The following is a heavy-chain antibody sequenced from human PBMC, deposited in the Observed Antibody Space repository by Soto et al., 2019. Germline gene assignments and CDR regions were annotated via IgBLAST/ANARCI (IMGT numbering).Heavy chain of an antibody. CDR3: AHRPSYCSGGSCYSGLDY. Sequence: QITLKESGPTLVKPTQTLTLTCTFSGFPLSTSGVGVGWIRQPPGKALEWLALIYWYDDKRYSPSLKSRLTITKDTSKHQVVLTMTNMDPVDTATYYCAHRPSYCSGGSCYSGLDYWGQGTLVTVSS. J-gene: IGHJ4*02. CDR1: GFPLSTSGVG. CDR2: IYWYDDK. V-gene: IGHV2-5*01. D-gene: IGHD2-15*01.